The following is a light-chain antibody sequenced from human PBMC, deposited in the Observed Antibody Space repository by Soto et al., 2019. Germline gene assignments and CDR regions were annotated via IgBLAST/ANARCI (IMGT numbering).Light chain of an antibody. V-gene: IGKV3-20*01. Sequence: EIVLTQSPRTLSLSPGERATLSCRASQSVSSSYLAWYQQKPGQAPRLLIYGASSRATGIPDRFSGSGSGTDFTLTISRLEPEDFAVYYCTQYGSSPLTFGQGTKVDIK. CDR1: QSVSSSY. J-gene: IGKJ1*01. CDR3: TQYGSSPLT. CDR2: GAS.